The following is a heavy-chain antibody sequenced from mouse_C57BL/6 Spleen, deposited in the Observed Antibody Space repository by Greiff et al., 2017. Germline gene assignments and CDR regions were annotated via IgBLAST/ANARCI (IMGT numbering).Heavy chain of an antibody. CDR3: ATYYDRFYAMDY. D-gene: IGHD2-4*01. J-gene: IGHJ4*01. Sequence: VKLVESGPGLVQPSQSLSITCTVSGFSLTSYGVHWVRQSPGKGLEWLGVIWSGGSTDYNAAFISRLSISKDNSKSQVFFKMNSLQADDTAIYYCATYYDRFYAMDYWGQGTSVTVSS. CDR2: IWSGGST. V-gene: IGHV2-2*01. CDR1: GFSLTSYG.